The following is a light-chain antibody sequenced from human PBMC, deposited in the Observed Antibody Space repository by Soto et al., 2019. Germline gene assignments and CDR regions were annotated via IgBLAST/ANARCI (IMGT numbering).Light chain of an antibody. CDR1: SSDIGAYNY. J-gene: IGLJ3*02. CDR3: SSYAGSNDRWV. CDR2: ELS. V-gene: IGLV2-8*01. Sequence: QSALTQPPSASGSPGQSVTISCTGTSSDIGAYNYVSWYQQHPGKAPKLMIHELSKRPPGVPDRFSGSKSGNTASLTVSGLQAEDEADYYCSSYAGSNDRWVFGGGTQLTVL.